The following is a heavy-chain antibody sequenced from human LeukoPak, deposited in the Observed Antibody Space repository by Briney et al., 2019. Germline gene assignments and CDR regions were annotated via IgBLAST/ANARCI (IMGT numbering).Heavy chain of an antibody. D-gene: IGHD5-18*01. J-gene: IGHJ4*02. V-gene: IGHV1-18*01. CDR3: ARGQRGYSYGYY. Sequence: ASVKVSCKASGYTFTSYGISWVRQAPGQGLEWMGWISAYNGNTNYAQKLQGRVTMTTDTSTSTAYMEQSRLRSDDTAVYYCARGQRGYSYGYYWGQGTLVTVSS. CDR1: GYTFTSYG. CDR2: ISAYNGNT.